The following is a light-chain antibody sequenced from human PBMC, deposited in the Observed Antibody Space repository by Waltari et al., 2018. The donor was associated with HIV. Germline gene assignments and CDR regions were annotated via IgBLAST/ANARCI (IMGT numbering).Light chain of an antibody. CDR1: QGISTY. CDR2: AAS. V-gene: IGKV1-27*01. Sequence: DIQMTQSPSSLYPSVVDRVTITCQPGQGISTYLALYQQKPGKVPTLLIYAASTLQSGVPSRFSGSGSGTGFTLTISSLQPEDVGTYYCQKYNSAPRTFGQGTKVEIK. J-gene: IGKJ1*01. CDR3: QKYNSAPRT.